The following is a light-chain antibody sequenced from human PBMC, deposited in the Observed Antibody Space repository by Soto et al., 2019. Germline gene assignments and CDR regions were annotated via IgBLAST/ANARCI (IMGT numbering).Light chain of an antibody. V-gene: IGLV2-14*03. CDR3: SSYTTTTPYV. Sequence: QSALTQPAAVSGSPGQSITISCTGTSSDVGGYDYVSWYQQQPGEAPKLIIYDVTNRPSGVSYRFSGSKFGNTASLTISGLQAEDEGDYFCSSYTTTTPYVFGSGTQLTVL. CDR1: SSDVGGYDY. CDR2: DVT. J-gene: IGLJ1*01.